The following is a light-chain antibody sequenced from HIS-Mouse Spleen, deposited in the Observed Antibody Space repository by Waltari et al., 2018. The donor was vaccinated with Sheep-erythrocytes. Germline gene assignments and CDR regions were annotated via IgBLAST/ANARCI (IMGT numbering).Light chain of an antibody. Sequence: QSALTQPASVSGSPGQSITISCTGTSSDVGSYNLVSWYQQHPGKAPKLMIYEGSKRPSRVSNRVSGSKTGNPASQTISGLQAEDEADYYCCSYAGSSTLVFGGGTKLTVL. V-gene: IGLV2-23*01. J-gene: IGLJ2*01. CDR1: SSDVGSYNL. CDR2: EGS. CDR3: CSYAGSSTLV.